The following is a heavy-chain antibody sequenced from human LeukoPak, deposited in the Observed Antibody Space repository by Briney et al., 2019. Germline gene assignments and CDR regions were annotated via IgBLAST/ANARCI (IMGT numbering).Heavy chain of an antibody. Sequence: GGSLRLSCAASGFTFSSYGMHWVRQAPGKGLEWVAVILSDGSKEFYTDSVKGRFTISRDNSKNTVYLQMNSLRPDDTAVYYCARDLPPAPWNGMDVWGQGTTVTVSS. CDR1: GFTFSSYG. CDR3: ARDLPPAPWNGMDV. V-gene: IGHV3-33*01. CDR2: ILSDGSKE. D-gene: IGHD2-2*01. J-gene: IGHJ6*02.